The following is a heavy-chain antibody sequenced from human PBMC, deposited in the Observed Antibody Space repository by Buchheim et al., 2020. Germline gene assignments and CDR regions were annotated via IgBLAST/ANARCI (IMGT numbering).Heavy chain of an antibody. Sequence: EVQLLESGGGLVQPGGSLRLSCAASGFTFRTYAMSWVRQAPGKGLEWVSGISPSGTGTYYADSVKGRFSISRDNSKNPLYLQMNSLRADDTAIYYCAKDPRTQWGTLCDNWGQGTL. CDR1: GFTFRTYA. J-gene: IGHJ4*02. CDR3: AKDPRTQWGTLCDN. D-gene: IGHD3-16*01. CDR2: ISPSGTGT. V-gene: IGHV3-23*01.